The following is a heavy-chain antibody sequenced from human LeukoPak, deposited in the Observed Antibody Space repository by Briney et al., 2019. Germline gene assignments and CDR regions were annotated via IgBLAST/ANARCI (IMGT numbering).Heavy chain of an antibody. V-gene: IGHV4-30-2*01. CDR3: ARVHSGWGGVDY. CDR1: GGSISSGGYS. Sequence: SQTLSPTCAVSGGSISSGGYSWSWIRQPPGKGLEWIVYIYHSGSTYYNPSLKSRVTISVDRSKDQFSLKLSSVTAADTAVYYCARVHSGWGGVDYWGQGTLVTVSS. J-gene: IGHJ4*02. CDR2: IYHSGST. D-gene: IGHD5-12*01.